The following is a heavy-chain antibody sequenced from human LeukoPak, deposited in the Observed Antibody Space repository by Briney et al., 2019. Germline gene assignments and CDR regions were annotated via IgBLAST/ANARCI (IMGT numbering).Heavy chain of an antibody. CDR3: ARHGGIGPKRDYFDY. V-gene: IGHV1-18*01. CDR2: ISAYNGNT. Sequence: ASVKVSCKASGYTFTSYGISWVRQAPGQGLEWMGWISAYNGNTNYAQKFQGRVTMTTDTSTTTAHMELRSLTSDDTAIYYCARHGGIGPKRDYFDYWGQGTLVTVSS. CDR1: GYTFTSYG. J-gene: IGHJ4*02. D-gene: IGHD3-16*01.